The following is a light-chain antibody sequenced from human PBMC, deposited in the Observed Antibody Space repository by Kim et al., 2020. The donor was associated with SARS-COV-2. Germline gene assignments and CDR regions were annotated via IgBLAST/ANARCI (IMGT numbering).Light chain of an antibody. Sequence: QSVLIQPPSASGTRGQRVTISCSGSNSNIGGNTVTWYKHIPGAAPKLLIYSNVERPSGVPDRFSGSKSGTSASLAISGLQSDDEADYYCAAWDDSLNGRLFGTGTKVSVL. CDR3: AAWDDSLNGRL. CDR1: NSNIGGNT. V-gene: IGLV1-44*01. J-gene: IGLJ1*01. CDR2: SNV.